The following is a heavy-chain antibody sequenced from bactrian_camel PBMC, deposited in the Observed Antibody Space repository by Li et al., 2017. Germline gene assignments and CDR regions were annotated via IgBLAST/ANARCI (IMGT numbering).Heavy chain of an antibody. J-gene: IGHJ4*01. CDR2: VDNTGWIT. D-gene: IGHD5*01. Sequence: VQLVESGGGLVQPGGSLGLSCAASGFAFSTSGMTWVRQTPGKKFEWVSYVDNTGWITHYTDSVKGRFTISRDNAKSTLFLQLNSLRTEDTAVYYRVRDLPGWVGLTYWGQGTQVTVS. CDR3: VRDLPGWVGLTY. V-gene: IGHV3S40*01. CDR1: GFAFSTSG.